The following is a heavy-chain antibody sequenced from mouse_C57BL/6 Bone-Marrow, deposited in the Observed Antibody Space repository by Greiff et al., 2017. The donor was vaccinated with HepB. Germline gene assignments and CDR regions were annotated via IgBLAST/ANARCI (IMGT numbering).Heavy chain of an antibody. V-gene: IGHV14-4*01. CDR3: TTAYGNYGMDY. Sequence: EVQLQQSGAELVRPGASVKLSCTASGFNIKDDYMHWVKQRPEQGLEWIGWIDPENGDTEYDYKFQGQDTITADTSSNTAYLQLSSLTSEDTAVYYCTTAYGNYGMDYWGQGTSVTVSS. D-gene: IGHD2-1*01. CDR2: IDPENGDT. CDR1: GFNIKDDY. J-gene: IGHJ4*01.